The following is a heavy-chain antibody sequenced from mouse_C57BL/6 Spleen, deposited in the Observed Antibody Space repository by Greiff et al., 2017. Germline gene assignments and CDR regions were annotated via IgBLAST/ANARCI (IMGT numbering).Heavy chain of an antibody. CDR3: ARSGTLRRDYYAMDY. J-gene: IGHJ4*01. CDR1: GYTFTSYW. Sequence: QVHVKQPGTELVKPGASVKLSCKASGYTFTSYWMHWVKQRPGQGLEWIGNINPSNGGTSYNEKFKSKATLTVDKSSSTAYMQLSSLRSEDSAVYYCARSGTLRRDYYAMDYWGQGTSVTGSS. V-gene: IGHV1-53*01. CDR2: INPSNGGT. D-gene: IGHD1-2*01.